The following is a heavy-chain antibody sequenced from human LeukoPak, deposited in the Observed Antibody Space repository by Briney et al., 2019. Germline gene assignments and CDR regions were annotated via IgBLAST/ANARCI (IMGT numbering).Heavy chain of an antibody. CDR3: AKEAYSSSWYLDY. D-gene: IGHD6-13*01. CDR1: GFTFSSYG. Sequence: PGRSLRLSCAASGFTFSSYGMHWVRQAPGKGLEWVAFIRYDGSNKYYADSVKGRFTISRDNSKNTLYLQMNSLRAEDTAVYYCAKEAYSSSWYLDYWGQGTLVTVSS. V-gene: IGHV3-30*02. CDR2: IRYDGSNK. J-gene: IGHJ4*02.